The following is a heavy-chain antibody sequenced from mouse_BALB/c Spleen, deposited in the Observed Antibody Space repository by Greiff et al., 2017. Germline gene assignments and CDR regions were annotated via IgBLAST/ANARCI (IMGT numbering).Heavy chain of an antibody. J-gene: IGHJ3*01. CDR3: TRTTATAY. Sequence: QVQLQQSGAELVRPGASVTLSCKASGYTFTDYEMHWVKQTPVHGLEWIGAIDPETGGTAYNQKFKGKATLTADKSSSTAYMELRSLTSEDSAVYYCTRTTATAYWGQGTLVTVSA. D-gene: IGHD1-2*01. V-gene: IGHV1-15*01. CDR2: IDPETGGT. CDR1: GYTFTDYE.